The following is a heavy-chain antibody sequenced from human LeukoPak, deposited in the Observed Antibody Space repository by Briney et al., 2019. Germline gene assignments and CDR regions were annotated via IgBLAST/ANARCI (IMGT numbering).Heavy chain of an antibody. CDR2: ISGSDNYI. D-gene: IGHD4-11*01. Sequence: GGSLRLSCVGSGFTFSLYNMNWVRQAPGKGLEWVASISGSDNYIFYADSVKGRFTISRDNAKNSLFLQMDSLRAEDTAVYYCARDEGLPAEYFQHWGQGTLVTVSS. CDR1: GFTFSLYN. CDR3: ARDEGLPAEYFQH. J-gene: IGHJ1*01. V-gene: IGHV3-21*01.